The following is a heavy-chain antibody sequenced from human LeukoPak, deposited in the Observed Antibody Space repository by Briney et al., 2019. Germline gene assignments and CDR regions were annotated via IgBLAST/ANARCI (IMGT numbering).Heavy chain of an antibody. CDR1: GYSFTSYW. V-gene: IGHV5-51*01. D-gene: IGHD3-22*01. CDR3: ARYYYDSSGYSPPGY. CDR2: IYPGDSDT. Sequence: GESPKISCKGSGYSFTSYWIGWVRQMPGKGLEWMGIIYPGDSDTRYSPFFQGQVTISADKSISTAYLQWSSLKASDTAMYYCARYYYDSSGYSPPGYWGQGTLVTVSS. J-gene: IGHJ4*02.